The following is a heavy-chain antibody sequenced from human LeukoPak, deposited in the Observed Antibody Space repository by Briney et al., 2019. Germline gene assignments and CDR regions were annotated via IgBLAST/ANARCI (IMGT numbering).Heavy chain of an antibody. CDR3: ARGRDYYDSSGYYLPYHDAFDI. Sequence: TLSLTCTVSGGSISSGSYYWSWIRQPAGKGLEWIGRIYTSGSTNYNPPLKSRVTISVDTSKNQFSLKLSSVTAADTAVYYCARGRDYYDSSGYYLPYHDAFDIWGQGTMVTVSS. V-gene: IGHV4-61*02. CDR1: GGSISSGSYY. J-gene: IGHJ3*02. CDR2: IYTSGST. D-gene: IGHD3-22*01.